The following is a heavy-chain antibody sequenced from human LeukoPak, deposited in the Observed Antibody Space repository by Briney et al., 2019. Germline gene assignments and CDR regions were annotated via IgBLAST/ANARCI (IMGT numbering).Heavy chain of an antibody. CDR3: ASGYSSASAGYFDY. Sequence: PGGSLRLSCAASGFTFSSYAMSWVRQAPGKGLEWVSYISSSSSTIYYADSVKGRFTISRDNAKNSLYLQMNSLRDEDTAVYYCASGYSSASAGYFDYWGQGTLVTVSS. V-gene: IGHV3-48*02. CDR1: GFTFSSYA. CDR2: ISSSSSTI. J-gene: IGHJ4*02. D-gene: IGHD6-25*01.